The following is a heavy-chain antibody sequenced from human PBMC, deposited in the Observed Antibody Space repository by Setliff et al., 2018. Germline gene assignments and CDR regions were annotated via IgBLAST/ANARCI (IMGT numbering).Heavy chain of an antibody. D-gene: IGHD3-22*01. CDR3: ARDEGYYDRSGYYRPLSY. CDR1: GYTFTGYY. CDR2: INPDSGVT. J-gene: IGHJ4*02. Sequence: ASVKVSCKASGYTFTGYYMHWVRQAPGQGLEWMGWINPDSGVTNYTHEFQGRVTMTRDTSINTAYLELSSLRSEDTAVYHCARDEGYYDRSGYYRPLSYWGQGTLVTVSS. V-gene: IGHV1-2*07.